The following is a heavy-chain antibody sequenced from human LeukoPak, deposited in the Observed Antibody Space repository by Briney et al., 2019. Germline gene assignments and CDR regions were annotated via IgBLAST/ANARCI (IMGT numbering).Heavy chain of an antibody. D-gene: IGHD3-9*01. CDR1: GYTFTSYG. Sequence: GASVKVSCKASGYTFTSYGISWVRQAPGQGLDWMGWISAYNGNTNYAQKLQGRVTMTTDTSTSTAYMELRSLRSDDTAVYYCARVERNYDILTGYRNNWFDPWGQGTLVTVSS. CDR2: ISAYNGNT. J-gene: IGHJ5*02. V-gene: IGHV1-18*01. CDR3: ARVERNYDILTGYRNNWFDP.